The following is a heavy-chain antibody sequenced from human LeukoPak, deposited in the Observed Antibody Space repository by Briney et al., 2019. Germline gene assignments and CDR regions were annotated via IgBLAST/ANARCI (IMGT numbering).Heavy chain of an antibody. D-gene: IGHD3-22*01. CDR1: GFAVSSNH. J-gene: IGHJ4*02. CDR3: ARSYYYDTYGRVDY. V-gene: IGHV3-30*03. CDR2: ISYDGRNK. Sequence: GGSLRLSCAASGFAVSSNHMNWVRQAPGKGLQWVSVISYDGRNKHYADSVKGRLTISRDNSKNTLYLQMNSLRTEDTAVYYCARSYYYDTYGRVDYWGQGTLVTVSS.